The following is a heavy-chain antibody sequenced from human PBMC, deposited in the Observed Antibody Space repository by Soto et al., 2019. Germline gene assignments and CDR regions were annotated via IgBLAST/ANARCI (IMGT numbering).Heavy chain of an antibody. Sequence: AGGSLRLSCAASGFTFSSYEMNWVRQAPGKGLEWISYMSSSGSSKHYADSVKGRFTISRDNAKNSLYLQMNSLRAEDTAVYYCARGAGPLRYYYGLDVWGQGTTVTVSS. V-gene: IGHV3-48*03. CDR1: GFTFSSYE. CDR2: MSSSGSSK. CDR3: ARGAGPLRYYYGLDV. J-gene: IGHJ6*02.